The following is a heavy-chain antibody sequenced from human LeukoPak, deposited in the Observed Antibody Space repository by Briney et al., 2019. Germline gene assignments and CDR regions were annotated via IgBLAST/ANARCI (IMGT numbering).Heavy chain of an antibody. CDR2: IGPHSTFT. J-gene: IGHJ4*02. CDR3: VREGEGPLSKDFDY. V-gene: IGHV1-2*02. Sequence: ASVKVSCKSSGFTFTDHYIHWVRQGPEQGLEWTGYIGPHSTFTSSPQEFQGRVTMTRDASMSTAYMELTRLTSDDTAVYYCVREGEGPLSKDFDYWGQGTLVTVSS. CDR1: GFTFTDHY. D-gene: IGHD2/OR15-2a*01.